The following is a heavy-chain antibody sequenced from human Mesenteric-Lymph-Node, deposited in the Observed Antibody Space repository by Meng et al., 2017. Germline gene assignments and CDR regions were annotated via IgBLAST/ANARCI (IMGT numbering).Heavy chain of an antibody. V-gene: IGHV3-30*03. Sequence: QVQLQESGPGLVKPSQTMSLTCAVSGGSVSSGSYYWSWIRQPPGKGLEWMAVISYDGSNKYYADSVKGRFTISRDNSKNTLYLQMNSLRAEDTAVYYCAGRQWLVLDYWGQGTLVTVSS. J-gene: IGHJ4*02. D-gene: IGHD6-19*01. CDR1: GGSVSSGSYY. CDR3: AGRQWLVLDY. CDR2: ISYDGSNK.